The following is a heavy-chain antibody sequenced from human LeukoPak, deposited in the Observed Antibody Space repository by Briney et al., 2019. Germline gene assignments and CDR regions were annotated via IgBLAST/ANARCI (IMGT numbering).Heavy chain of an antibody. D-gene: IGHD3-22*01. V-gene: IGHV3-53*01. Sequence: GGSLRLSCAASGFTVSSNYMSGVRQAPGKGLEWVSVIYSGGSTYYAGSVKGRFTISRDNSKNTLYLQMNSLRAEDTAVYYCARDPARAMIRYWGQGTLVTVSS. CDR3: ARDPARAMIRY. CDR1: GFTVSSNY. CDR2: IYSGGST. J-gene: IGHJ4*02.